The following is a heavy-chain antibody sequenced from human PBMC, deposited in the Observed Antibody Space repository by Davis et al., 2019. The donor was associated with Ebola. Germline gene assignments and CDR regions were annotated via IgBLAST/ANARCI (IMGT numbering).Heavy chain of an antibody. V-gene: IGHV4-34*01. CDR3: ARAYGVWFDP. CDR2: INHSGST. D-gene: IGHD4-17*01. CDR1: GGSFSAYY. Sequence: MPSETLSLTCVVYGGSFSAYYWSWIRQPPGKGLEWIGEINHSGSTNYNPSLKSRVTISVDTSKNQFSLKLSSVTAADTAVYYCARAYGVWFDPWGQGTLVTVSS. J-gene: IGHJ5*02.